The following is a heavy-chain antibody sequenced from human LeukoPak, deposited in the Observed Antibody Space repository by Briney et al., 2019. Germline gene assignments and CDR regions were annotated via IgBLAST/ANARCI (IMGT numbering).Heavy chain of an antibody. D-gene: IGHD5-12*01. V-gene: IGHV4-30-4*01. Sequence: PSETLSLTCTVSGGSISSGDYYWSWIRQPPGKGLEWIGYIYYSGSTYCNPSLKSRVTISVDMSKNQFSLKLSSVTAADTAVYYCARENIVATNCFDYWGQGTTVTVSS. CDR1: GGSISSGDYY. CDR3: ARENIVATNCFDY. J-gene: IGHJ4*03. CDR2: IYYSGST.